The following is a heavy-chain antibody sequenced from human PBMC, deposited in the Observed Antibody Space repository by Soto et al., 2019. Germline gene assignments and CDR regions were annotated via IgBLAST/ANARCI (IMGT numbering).Heavy chain of an antibody. Sequence: QLQLQESGPGLVKPSETLSLTCTVSGDSINRSPYYWGWIRQPPGKGLEWIGSIYYSGSTHYNPALTSRVTISVDTSKDQFSLKVNSVTAAGTALYYCARYYDLLTGNGADYWGQGTLVTFSS. J-gene: IGHJ4*02. V-gene: IGHV4-39*01. CDR3: ARYYDLLTGNGADY. CDR2: IYYSGST. D-gene: IGHD3-9*01. CDR1: GDSINRSPYY.